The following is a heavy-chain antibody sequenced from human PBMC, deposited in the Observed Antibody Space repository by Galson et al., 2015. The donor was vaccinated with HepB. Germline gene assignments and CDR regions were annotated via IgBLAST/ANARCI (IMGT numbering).Heavy chain of an antibody. V-gene: IGHV3-11*01. CDR1: GFTFSDYH. CDR2: ISSSGSTI. J-gene: IGHJ4*02. CDR3: AREGYYDSSGYSR. Sequence: SLRLSCAASGFTFSDYHMSWIRQAPGKGLEWVSYISSSGSTIYYADSVKGRFTISRDNAKNSLYLQMNSLRAEDTAVYYCAREGYYDSSGYSRWGQGTLVTVSS. D-gene: IGHD3-22*01.